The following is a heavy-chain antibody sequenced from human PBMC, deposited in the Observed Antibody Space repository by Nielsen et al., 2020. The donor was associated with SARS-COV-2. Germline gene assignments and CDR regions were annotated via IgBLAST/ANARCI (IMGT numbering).Heavy chain of an antibody. CDR2: ISYSGTT. J-gene: IGHJ4*02. Sequence: SETLSLTCTISGGSISSGGYYWTWIRQYPGKGLEWIGYISYSGTTYYSPSLKSRLNMSLDTSKNQFSLKLTSVTAADTAVYYCARRPVRYSSGWYEVDYWGQGTLVTVSS. CDR3: ARRPVRYSSGWYEVDY. CDR1: GGSISSGGYY. D-gene: IGHD6-19*01. V-gene: IGHV4-31*03.